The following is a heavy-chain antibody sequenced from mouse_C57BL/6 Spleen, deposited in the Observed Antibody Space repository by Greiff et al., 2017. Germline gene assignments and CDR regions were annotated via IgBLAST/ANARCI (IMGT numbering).Heavy chain of an antibody. Sequence: VMLVESGPELVKPGASVKISCKASGYAFSSSWMNWVKQRPGKGLEWIGRIYPGDGDTNYNGKFKGKATLTADKSSSTAYMQLSSLTSEDSAVYFCARTEDSSYFDYWGQGTTLTVSS. CDR2: IYPGDGDT. CDR3: ARTEDSSYFDY. V-gene: IGHV1-82*01. CDR1: GYAFSSSW. D-gene: IGHD3-2*01. J-gene: IGHJ2*01.